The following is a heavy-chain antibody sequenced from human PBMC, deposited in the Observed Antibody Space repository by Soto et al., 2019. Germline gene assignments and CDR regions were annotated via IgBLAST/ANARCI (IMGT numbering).Heavy chain of an antibody. CDR2: ISYDEIDK. CDR1: GFTLSNYT. J-gene: IGHJ4*02. V-gene: IGHV3-30*04. Sequence: GGSLRRSCAASGFTLSNYTMHWVRQAPGKGLEWVALISYDEIDKYFADAVKGRFTISRDNSKNTLYLQMDSLRAEDTAVYYCAGRSGSLDYWGRGTLVTVSS. CDR3: AGRSGSLDY. D-gene: IGHD3-10*01.